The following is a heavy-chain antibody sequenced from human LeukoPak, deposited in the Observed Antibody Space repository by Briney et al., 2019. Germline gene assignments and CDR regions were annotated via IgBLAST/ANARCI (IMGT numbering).Heavy chain of an antibody. V-gene: IGHV1-2*02. CDR3: ARDYSSSWPNWFDP. CDR2: INPNSGGT. CDR1: GYTFTGYY. D-gene: IGHD6-13*01. Sequence: GASVKVSCKASGYTFTGYYMHWVRQAPGRGLEWMGWINPNSGGTNYAQKFQGRVTMTRDTSISTAYMELSRLRSDDTAVYYCARDYSSSWPNWFDPWGQGTLVTVSS. J-gene: IGHJ5*02.